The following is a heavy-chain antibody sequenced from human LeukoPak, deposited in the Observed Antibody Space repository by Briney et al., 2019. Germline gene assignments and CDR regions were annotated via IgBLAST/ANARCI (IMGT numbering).Heavy chain of an antibody. Sequence: ASVKVSCKASGYSFTGSYLHWVRQAPGQGLEWMGWMNPNNGATKYAQTFQGTVTMARDTSISTAYLDLSNLRFDDTAVYYCARGGTVTTGRSFDPWGQGTLVIVS. CDR3: ARGGTVTTGRSFDP. CDR1: GYSFTGSY. J-gene: IGHJ5*02. CDR2: MNPNNGAT. V-gene: IGHV1-2*02. D-gene: IGHD4-17*01.